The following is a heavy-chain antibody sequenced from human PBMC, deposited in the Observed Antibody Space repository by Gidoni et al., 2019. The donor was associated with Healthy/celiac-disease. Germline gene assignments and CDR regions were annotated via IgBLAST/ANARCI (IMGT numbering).Heavy chain of an antibody. Sequence: QVQLVASGGGVVQPGRSLGLSCAASGFTFSSYGMHWVGQAPGKGLEWVAVISYDGSNEYYVDSVKGRFTISIDNSKNTLYLQMNSLRAEDTAVYYCAKGPGYYYYSMDVWGKGTTVTVSS. V-gene: IGHV3-30*18. CDR3: AKGPGYYYYSMDV. J-gene: IGHJ6*03. CDR2: ISYDGSNE. CDR1: GFTFSSYG.